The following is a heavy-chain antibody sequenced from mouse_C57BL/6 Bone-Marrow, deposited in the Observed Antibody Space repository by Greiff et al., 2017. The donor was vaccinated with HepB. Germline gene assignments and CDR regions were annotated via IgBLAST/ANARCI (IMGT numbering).Heavy chain of an antibody. CDR1: GYSITSGYD. J-gene: IGHJ4*01. CDR2: ISYSGST. CDR3: ARALLPFAMDY. D-gene: IGHD1-1*01. Sequence: DVKLQESGPGMVKPSQSLSLTCTVTGYSITSGYDWHWIRHFPGNKLEWMGYISYSGSTNYNPSLKSRISITHDTSKNHFFLKLNSVTTEDTATYYCARALLPFAMDYWGQGTSVTVSS. V-gene: IGHV3-1*01.